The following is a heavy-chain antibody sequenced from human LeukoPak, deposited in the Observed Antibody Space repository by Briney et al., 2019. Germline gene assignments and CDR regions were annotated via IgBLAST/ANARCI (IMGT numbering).Heavy chain of an antibody. Sequence: SVKVSCKASGGTFSSYAISWVRQAPGQGLEWMGGIIPIFGSANYAQKFQGRVTITADESTSTAYMELSSLRSEDTAVYYCARALHLELHSYFDSWGQGTLVTVSS. J-gene: IGHJ4*02. V-gene: IGHV1-69*01. CDR3: ARALHLELHSYFDS. D-gene: IGHD1-1*01. CDR2: IIPIFGSA. CDR1: GGTFSSYA.